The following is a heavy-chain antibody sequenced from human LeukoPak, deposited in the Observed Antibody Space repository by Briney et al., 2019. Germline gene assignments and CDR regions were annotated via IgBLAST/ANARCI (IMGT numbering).Heavy chain of an antibody. J-gene: IGHJ5*02. CDR2: IRWDGGTT. D-gene: IGHD5-18*01. Sequence: PGGSLRLSCAPSGFTLDDYSMHWVRHVPGPGPPSVSLIRWDGGTTNYADSVKGRFTISRDNRENAVYLQMNRLRIEDTAIYYCVRDGPGYSYGNKWLDPWGRGTLVTVSS. CDR1: GFTLDDYS. V-gene: IGHV3-43*01. CDR3: VRDGPGYSYGNKWLDP.